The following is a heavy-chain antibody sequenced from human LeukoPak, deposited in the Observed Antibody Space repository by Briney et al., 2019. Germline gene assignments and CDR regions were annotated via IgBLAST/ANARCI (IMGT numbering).Heavy chain of an antibody. CDR2: IGFSTTYI. CDR1: AFTFSSHT. J-gene: IGHJ3*02. V-gene: IGHV3-21*01. CDR3: ARDINSVAFDM. Sequence: GGSLRLSCAGSAFTFSSHTINWVRQAPGGGLEWVSCIGFSTTYIHYADSVKGRFTVTRDNAKGSVSLQMNSLRAEDTAVYYCARDINSVAFDMWGQGTVVTVSS. D-gene: IGHD1-1*01.